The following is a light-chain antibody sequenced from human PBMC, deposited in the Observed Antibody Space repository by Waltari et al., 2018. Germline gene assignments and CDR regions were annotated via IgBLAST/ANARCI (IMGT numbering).Light chain of an antibody. V-gene: IGKV1-5*03. CDR3: QQYNNYPLT. CDR1: QSISSW. J-gene: IGKJ4*01. CDR2: KAS. Sequence: DIQMTQSPSTLSASVGDRVNITCRASQSISSWLAWYQQKPGKPPNLLIYKASSLETGVPSRFSGSGSGTDFTLTISSLQPDDFATYYCQQYNNYPLTFGGGTKVEIK.